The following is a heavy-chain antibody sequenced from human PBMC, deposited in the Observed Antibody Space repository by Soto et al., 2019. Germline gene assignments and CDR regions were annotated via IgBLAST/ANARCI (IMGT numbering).Heavy chain of an antibody. D-gene: IGHD5-18*01. Sequence: QVQLVQSGAEVKKPGASVKVSCKESGYTFTHYYIHWVRQAPGQGLEWMGIINPTGGSTTYAQKFRAGFTKTRDTSTSTVYMELSSLRSEDSAVYYCATSVNSAMAFAYWGQGTLVNVSS. CDR1: GYTFTHYY. CDR3: ATSVNSAMAFAY. CDR2: INPTGGST. V-gene: IGHV1-46*01. J-gene: IGHJ4*02.